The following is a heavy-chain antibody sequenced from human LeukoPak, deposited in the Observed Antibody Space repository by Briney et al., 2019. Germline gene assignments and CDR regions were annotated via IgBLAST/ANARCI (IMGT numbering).Heavy chain of an antibody. Sequence: SETLSLTCTVSGGSISSYYWSWIRQPPGKGLEWIGYIYYSGSTNYNPSLKSRVTISVDTSKNQFSLKLSSVTAADTAVYYCARWDSSGYYGPVADAFDIWGQGTMVTVSS. CDR1: GGSISSYY. CDR3: ARWDSSGYYGPVADAFDI. CDR2: IYYSGST. V-gene: IGHV4-59*12. D-gene: IGHD3-22*01. J-gene: IGHJ3*02.